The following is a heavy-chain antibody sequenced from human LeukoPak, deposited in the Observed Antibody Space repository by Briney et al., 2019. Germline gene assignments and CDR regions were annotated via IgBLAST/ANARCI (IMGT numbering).Heavy chain of an antibody. Sequence: ASVKVSCKASGYTFTGYYMHWVRQAPGQGLEWMGWINPNSGGTNYAQKFQGRVTMTRDTSISTAYMELSRLRADDTAVYYCASSLLTRNWFDPWGQGTLVTVSS. V-gene: IGHV1-2*02. CDR1: GYTFTGYY. J-gene: IGHJ5*02. CDR2: INPNSGGT. D-gene: IGHD1-26*01. CDR3: ASSLLTRNWFDP.